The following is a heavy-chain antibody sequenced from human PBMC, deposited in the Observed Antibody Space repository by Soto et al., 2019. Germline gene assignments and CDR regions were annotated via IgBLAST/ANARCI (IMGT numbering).Heavy chain of an antibody. CDR2: INPNSGGT. V-gene: IGHV1-2*02. Sequence: ASVKVSCKASGSTFSAYYIHWVRQAPGQGLEWMGWINPNSGGTKYAPKFQGGVTMTRDTSITTAYMELSRLRSGDTAVYYCAREPATAKPEGVDFWGQGTLVTVSS. D-gene: IGHD1-1*01. CDR3: AREPATAKPEGVDF. J-gene: IGHJ4*02. CDR1: GSTFSAYY.